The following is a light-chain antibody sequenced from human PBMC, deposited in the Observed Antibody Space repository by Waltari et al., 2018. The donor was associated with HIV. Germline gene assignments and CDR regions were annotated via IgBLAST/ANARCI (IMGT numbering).Light chain of an antibody. Sequence: EIVLTQSPATLSLSPADSAPLSCRASQSVGVFLVWYQPKPGQPPRLLIHEASNRATGVPARFSGSGSGTDFTLTISSLEPEDFAVYYCQHRHNWPPLTFGGGTEVEIK. V-gene: IGKV3-11*01. J-gene: IGKJ4*01. CDR1: QSVGVF. CDR3: QHRHNWPPLT. CDR2: EAS.